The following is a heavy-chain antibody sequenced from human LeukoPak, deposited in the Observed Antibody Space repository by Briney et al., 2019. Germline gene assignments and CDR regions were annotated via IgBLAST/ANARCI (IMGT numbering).Heavy chain of an antibody. CDR3: ARDPEGGDYYYYMDV. CDR1: RFTFSTYS. D-gene: IGHD2-21*01. CDR2: ISDDGSNK. Sequence: PGGSLRLSCAASRFTFSTYSMNWVRQAPGKGLEWVAVISDDGSNKYYADSVKGRFTISRDNSKNTLYLQMNSLRAEDTAVYYCARDPEGGDYYYYMDVWGKGTTVTVSS. V-gene: IGHV3-30*03. J-gene: IGHJ6*03.